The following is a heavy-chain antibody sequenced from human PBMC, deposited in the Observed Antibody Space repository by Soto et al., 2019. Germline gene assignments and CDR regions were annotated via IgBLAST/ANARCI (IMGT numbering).Heavy chain of an antibody. CDR2: INHSGST. V-gene: IGHV4-34*01. Sequence: PSETLSLTCAVYGGSFSGYYWSWIRQPPGKGLEWIGEINHSGSTNYNPSLKSRVTISVDTSKNQFSLKLSSVTAADTAVYYCARGEYSSGWTYYYYGMDVWGQGTTVTVSS. CDR1: GGSFSGYY. J-gene: IGHJ6*02. D-gene: IGHD6-19*01. CDR3: ARGEYSSGWTYYYYGMDV.